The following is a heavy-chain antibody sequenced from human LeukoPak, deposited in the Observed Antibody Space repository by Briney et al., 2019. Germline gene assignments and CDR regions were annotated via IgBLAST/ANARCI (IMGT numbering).Heavy chain of an antibody. CDR1: GFTFRTYG. V-gene: IGHV3-23*01. J-gene: IGHJ2*01. CDR3: ARELVSLGTGYFDL. Sequence: GGSLRLSCEASGFTFRTYGMTWVRQAPGKGLEWVSGITGSSTWTYYADSVKGRFTISRDNSNNTLHLQMNSPRAEDTAIYYCARELVSLGTGYFDLWGRGTLVTVSS. CDR2: ITGSSTWT. D-gene: IGHD7-27*01.